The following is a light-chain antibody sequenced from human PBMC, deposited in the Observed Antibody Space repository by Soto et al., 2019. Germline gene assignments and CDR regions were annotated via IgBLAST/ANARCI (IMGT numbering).Light chain of an antibody. CDR2: AAS. Sequence: IQLTQSPASLSSSVGERVTISCRASQGISSYLAWYQQKPGKAPKLLIYAASTMQSGVPSRFSGSGSGTDFTLTISSLQPEDFATYYCQQSYSTPIAFGQGTRLEIK. J-gene: IGKJ5*01. CDR3: QQSYSTPIA. V-gene: IGKV1-39*01. CDR1: QGISSY.